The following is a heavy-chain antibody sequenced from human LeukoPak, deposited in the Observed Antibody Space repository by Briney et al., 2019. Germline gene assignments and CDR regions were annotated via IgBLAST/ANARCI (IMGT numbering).Heavy chain of an antibody. Sequence: PSETLSLTCTVSGGSISGYYWGWIRQPPGKGLEWIGSIYYSGSTYYNPSLKSRLTISVDTSKNQFSLKLSSVTAADTAVYYCARHYAEQFDPWGQGTLVTVSS. CDR2: IYYSGST. D-gene: IGHD1/OR15-1a*01. CDR1: GGSISGYY. J-gene: IGHJ5*02. CDR3: ARHYAEQFDP. V-gene: IGHV4-39*01.